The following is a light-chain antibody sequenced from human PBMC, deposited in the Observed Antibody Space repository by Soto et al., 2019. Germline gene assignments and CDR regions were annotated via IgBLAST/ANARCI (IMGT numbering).Light chain of an antibody. V-gene: IGKV3-20*01. CDR3: QQYCSSPWT. J-gene: IGKJ1*01. Sequence: EIVLTQSPGTLSLSPGERATLSCRASQSVSSSYLAWYQQKPGQAPRLLIYGASSRATGIHDRFSGSGSGTDFTLTISRLEPEDFAVYYCQQYCSSPWTFGQGTKVEIK. CDR1: QSVSSSY. CDR2: GAS.